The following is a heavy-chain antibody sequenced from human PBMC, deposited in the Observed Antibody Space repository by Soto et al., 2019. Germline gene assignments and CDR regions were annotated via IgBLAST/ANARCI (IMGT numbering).Heavy chain of an antibody. V-gene: IGHV4-34*01. D-gene: IGHD2-2*01. Sequence: SETLPLTCAVYGGSFSGYYWSWIRQPPGKGLEWIGEINHSGSTNYNPSLKSRVTISVDTSKNQFSLKLSSVTAADTAVYYCARDHCSSTSCYLFGDYWGQGTLVTVSS. CDR1: GGSFSGYY. J-gene: IGHJ4*02. CDR3: ARDHCSSTSCYLFGDY. CDR2: INHSGST.